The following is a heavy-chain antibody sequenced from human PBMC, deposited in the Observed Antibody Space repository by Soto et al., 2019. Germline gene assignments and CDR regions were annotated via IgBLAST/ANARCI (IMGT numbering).Heavy chain of an antibody. CDR1: GYTFTSSY. J-gene: IGHJ5*02. CDR3: AIGAYP. CDR2: MNPNTGNT. Sequence: QVQLVQSGAEVKKPGASVKVSCKASGYTFTSSYINWVRQATGQGLEWMGWMNPNTGNTGYAQKFQGRITLTRSTSISTASLELSSLNSDDSAVYYCAIGAYPWGQGTLVTVSS. V-gene: IGHV1-8*01.